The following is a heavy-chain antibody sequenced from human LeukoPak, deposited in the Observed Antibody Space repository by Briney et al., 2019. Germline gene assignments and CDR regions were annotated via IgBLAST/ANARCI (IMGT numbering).Heavy chain of an antibody. CDR3: AKARSGGQKTNTDY. V-gene: IGHV3-30*18. CDR2: ISYDGSNK. D-gene: IGHD1-26*01. J-gene: IGHJ4*02. CDR1: GFTFSSYG. Sequence: GGSLRLSCAASGFTFSSYGMHWVRQAPGKGLEWVAVISYDGSNKYYADSVKGRFTISRDNSKNTLYLQMNSLRAEDTAVYYCAKARSGGQKTNTDYWGQGTLVTVSS.